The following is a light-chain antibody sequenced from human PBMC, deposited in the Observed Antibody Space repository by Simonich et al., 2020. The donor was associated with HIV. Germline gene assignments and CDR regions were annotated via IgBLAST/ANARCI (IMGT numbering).Light chain of an antibody. CDR1: QGISSW. V-gene: IGKV1-12*01. CDR2: TAS. Sequence: DIQMTQSPSSVSASVGDRVTITCRESQGISSWLAWYQKKPGKAPKLLIYTASTLQSGVPSRFSGRGSGTDFTLTISSLQPEDFATYYCQQANSFPFTFGPGTKVDIK. CDR3: QQANSFPFT. J-gene: IGKJ3*01.